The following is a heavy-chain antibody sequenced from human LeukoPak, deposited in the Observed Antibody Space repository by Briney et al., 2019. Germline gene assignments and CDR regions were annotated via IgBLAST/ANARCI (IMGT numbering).Heavy chain of an antibody. V-gene: IGHV3-9*01. CDR2: ISWNSGSI. CDR1: GFTFDDYA. J-gene: IGHJ4*02. Sequence: GGSLRLSCAASGFTFDDYAMHWFRQAPGKGLEWVSNISWNSGSIGYADSVKGRFTVSRDNAKNSLYLQMTSLRAEDTAVYYCARATGRVVRGITWRYFDSWGQGTLVTVSS. D-gene: IGHD3-10*01. CDR3: ARATGRVVRGITWRYFDS.